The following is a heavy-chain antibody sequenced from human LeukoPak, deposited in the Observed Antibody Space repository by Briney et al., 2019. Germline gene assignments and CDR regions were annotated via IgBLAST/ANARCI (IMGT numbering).Heavy chain of an antibody. CDR2: IYYSGST. J-gene: IGHJ3*02. V-gene: IGHV4-59*01. CDR1: GGSISSFY. Sequence: PSETLSLTCTVSGGSISSFYGSWIRQPPGKGLEWIGYIYYSGSTNYNPSLKSRVTLSVDTSKNQFSLKLSSVTAADTAVYYCASGQPSDAFDIWGQGTMVTVSS. CDR3: ASGQPSDAFDI. D-gene: IGHD6-13*01.